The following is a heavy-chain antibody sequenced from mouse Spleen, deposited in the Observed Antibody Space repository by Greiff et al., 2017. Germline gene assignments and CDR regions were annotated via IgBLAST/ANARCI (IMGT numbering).Heavy chain of an antibody. D-gene: IGHD3-3*01. V-gene: IGHV1-15*01. J-gene: IGHJ4*01. Sequence: QVQLKQSGAELVRPGASVTLSCKASGYTFTDYEMHWVKQTPVHGLEWIGAIDPETGGTAYTQKFKGKAILTADKSSSTAYMELRSLTSEDSAVYYCTRGDHYYAMDYWGQGTSVTVSS. CDR3: TRGDHYYAMDY. CDR2: IDPETGGT. CDR1: GYTFTDYE.